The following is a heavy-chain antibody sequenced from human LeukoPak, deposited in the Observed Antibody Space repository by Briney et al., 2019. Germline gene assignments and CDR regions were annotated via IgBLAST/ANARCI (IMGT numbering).Heavy chain of an antibody. V-gene: IGHV4-59*01. CDR1: GGSISSYY. Sequence: SETLSLTCTVSGGSISSYYWSWIRQPPGKGLEWIGYIYYSGSTNYNPSLKSRVTISVDTSKNQFSLKLSSVTAADTAVYYCARVGWELGSADAFDIWGQGTMVTVSS. CDR3: ARVGWELGSADAFDI. CDR2: IYYSGST. D-gene: IGHD1-26*01. J-gene: IGHJ3*02.